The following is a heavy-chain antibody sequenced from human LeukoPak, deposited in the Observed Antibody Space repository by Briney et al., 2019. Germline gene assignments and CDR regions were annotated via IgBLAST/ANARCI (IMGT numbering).Heavy chain of an antibody. V-gene: IGHV4-34*01. CDR2: INHSGST. D-gene: IGHD3-10*01. J-gene: IGHJ5*02. CDR3: ARRLYYGSGSYYMRYNWFDP. Sequence: SETLSLTCAVYGGSFSGYYWSWIRQPPGKGLEWIGEINHSGSTNYNPSLKSRVTISVDTSKNQFSLKLSSVTAADTAVYYCARRLYYGSGSYYMRYNWFDPWGQGTLVTVSS. CDR1: GGSFSGYY.